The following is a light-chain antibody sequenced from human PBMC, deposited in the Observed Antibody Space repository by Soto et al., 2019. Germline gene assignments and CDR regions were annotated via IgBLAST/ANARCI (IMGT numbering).Light chain of an antibody. CDR2: DAS. Sequence: DIILTQSPATLSLSPGERATLSCRASQRVGTSLAWFQQRPGQAPRLLLSDASTRATGIPARFSGSGSGTDFALASTGLQPEDVAVYYCQQRTNWPQRDTFGQGTKLELK. J-gene: IGKJ2*01. V-gene: IGKV3-11*01. CDR3: QQRTNWPQRDT. CDR1: QRVGTS.